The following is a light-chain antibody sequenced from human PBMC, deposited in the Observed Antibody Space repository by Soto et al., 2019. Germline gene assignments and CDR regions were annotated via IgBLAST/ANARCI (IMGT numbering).Light chain of an antibody. Sequence: DIQMTQSTSSLSASVGDRVTITCRASQTISRALNWYQQKPGKAPKLLIYAASILQSGVPSRFSGSGSGTDFTLTICSLQPEDFATYYCQQLNSYPLTFGGGTKVDIK. J-gene: IGKJ4*01. CDR2: AAS. V-gene: IGKV1-17*01. CDR3: QQLNSYPLT. CDR1: QTISRA.